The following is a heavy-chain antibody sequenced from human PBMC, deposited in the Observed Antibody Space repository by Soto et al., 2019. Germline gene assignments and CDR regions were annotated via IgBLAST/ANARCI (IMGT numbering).Heavy chain of an antibody. CDR2: IIPIFGTA. CDR3: VRGSTMIVVVSYFDY. V-gene: IGHV1-69*13. Sequence: GASVKVSCKASGGTFSSYAISWVRQAPGQGLEWMGGIIPIFGTANYAQKFQGRVTITADESTSTAYMELSSLRSEDTAVYYCVRGSTMIVVVSYFDYWGQGTLVTVS. CDR1: GGTFSSYA. J-gene: IGHJ4*02. D-gene: IGHD3-22*01.